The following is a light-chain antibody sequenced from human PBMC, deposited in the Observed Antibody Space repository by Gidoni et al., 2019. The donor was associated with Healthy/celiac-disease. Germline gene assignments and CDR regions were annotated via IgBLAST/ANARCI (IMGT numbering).Light chain of an antibody. CDR3: QAWDSRTVV. V-gene: IGLV3-1*01. Sequence: SYELTQPPSVSVSPGQTASITCSGGKLGDKYARRYQQKPGQSPVLVIYQDSKRPSGIPERFSGSNSGNTATLTISGTQAMDEADYYCQAWDSRTVVFGGGTKLTVL. CDR2: QDS. CDR1: KLGDKY. J-gene: IGLJ2*01.